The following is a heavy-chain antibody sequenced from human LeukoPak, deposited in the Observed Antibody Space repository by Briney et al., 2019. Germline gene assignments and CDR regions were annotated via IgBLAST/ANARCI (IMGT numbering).Heavy chain of an antibody. CDR1: GYSISSGYY. D-gene: IGHD1-1*01. Sequence: KSSETLSLTCTVSGYSISSGYYWGWIRQPPGKGLEWIGSIYHSGSTYYNPSLKSRVTISVDTSKNQFSLKLSSVTAADTAVYYCARDPLDDAFDIWGQGTMVTVSS. J-gene: IGHJ3*02. CDR2: IYHSGST. V-gene: IGHV4-38-2*02. CDR3: ARDPLDDAFDI.